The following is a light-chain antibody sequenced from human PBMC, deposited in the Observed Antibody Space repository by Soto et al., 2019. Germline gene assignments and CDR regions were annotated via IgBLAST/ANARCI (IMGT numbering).Light chain of an antibody. CDR1: QSFSSSY. V-gene: IGKV3-20*01. CDR2: GAS. CDR3: QQYGSSLFT. J-gene: IGKJ3*01. Sequence: EIVLTQSPGTLSLSPGERATLSCRASQSFSSSYLAWYQQKPGQAPRLLIYGASSRATGIPDRFSGSGSGTDFTLTISRLEPEDFAVYYCQQYGSSLFTFGQGTKVDIK.